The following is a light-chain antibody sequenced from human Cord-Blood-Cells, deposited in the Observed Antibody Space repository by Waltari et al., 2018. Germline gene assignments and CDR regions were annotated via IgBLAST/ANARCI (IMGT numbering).Light chain of an antibody. CDR2: WAS. CDR3: QQYYSTPLT. V-gene: IGKV4-1*01. CDR1: QSVLYSSNNKNY. Sequence: DIVMTQYPDSLAVSLGGGATINCKSSQSVLYSSNNKNYLAWYQQKPGQPPKLLIYWASTRESGVPDRFSGSGSGTDFTLTISSLQAEDLAVYYCQQYYSTPLTFGPGTKVDIK. J-gene: IGKJ3*01.